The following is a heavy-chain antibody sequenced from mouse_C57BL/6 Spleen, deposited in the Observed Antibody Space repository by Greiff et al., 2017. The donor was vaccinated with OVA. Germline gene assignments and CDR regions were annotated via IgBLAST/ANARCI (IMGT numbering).Heavy chain of an antibody. J-gene: IGHJ3*01. CDR3: AIGEDSSGAFAY. D-gene: IGHD3-2*02. CDR2: IDPSGGYT. Sequence: VKLMESGAELARPGASVKLSCKASGYTFTSYGISWVKQRPGQGLEWIGEIDPSGGYTYYNEKFKGKSTLTVDKSSSTAYMQLSSLTSEDSAVYYCAIGEDSSGAFAYWGQGTLVTVSA. CDR1: GYTFTSYG. V-gene: IGHV1-81*01.